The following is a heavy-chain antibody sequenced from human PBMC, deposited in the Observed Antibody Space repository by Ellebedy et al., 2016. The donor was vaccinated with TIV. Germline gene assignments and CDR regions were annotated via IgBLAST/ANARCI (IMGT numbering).Heavy chain of an antibody. Sequence: MPGGSLRLSCTVSGYFITSGYHWGCIRQPPGKGLEWIGSIYHTGSTYDNPSLKSRVTLSVDTSTNQFSLKLISVTAADTAVYYCARDFAFDPWGQGTLVTVSS. V-gene: IGHV4-38-2*02. CDR1: GYFITSGYH. D-gene: IGHD3-3*01. CDR3: ARDFAFDP. J-gene: IGHJ5*02. CDR2: IYHTGST.